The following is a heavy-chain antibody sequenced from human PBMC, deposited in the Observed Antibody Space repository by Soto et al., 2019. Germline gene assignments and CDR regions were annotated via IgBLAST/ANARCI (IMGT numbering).Heavy chain of an antibody. V-gene: IGHV3-30*14. Sequence: GGSLRLSCAASGFTFSSYAMHWVRQAPGKGLEWEAVISYDGSNKYYADSVKGRFTISRDNSKKTLYLQMNSLRAVDTAVYCCARTAMVVNDAFDIWGQGTMVTVSS. CDR3: ARTAMVVNDAFDI. CDR2: ISYDGSNK. CDR1: GFTFSSYA. D-gene: IGHD5-18*01. J-gene: IGHJ3*02.